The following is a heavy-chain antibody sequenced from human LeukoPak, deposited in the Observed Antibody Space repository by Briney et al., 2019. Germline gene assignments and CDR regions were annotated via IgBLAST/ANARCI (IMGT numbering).Heavy chain of an antibody. J-gene: IGHJ4*02. CDR2: IRSSSSYI. D-gene: IGHD1-26*01. CDR1: GFTFSSYS. Sequence: GGSLRLSCAASGFTFSSYSMNWVRQAPGKGLEWVSSIRSSSSYIYYADSVKGRFTISRDNAKNSLYLQMNSLRAEDTAVYYCARVGWELAYFDYWGQGTLGTVSS. V-gene: IGHV3-21*01. CDR3: ARVGWELAYFDY.